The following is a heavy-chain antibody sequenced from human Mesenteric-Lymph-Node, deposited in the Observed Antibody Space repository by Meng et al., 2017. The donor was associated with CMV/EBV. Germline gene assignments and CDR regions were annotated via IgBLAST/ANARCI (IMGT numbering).Heavy chain of an antibody. J-gene: IGHJ1*01. CDR2: FYSGGSGT. V-gene: IGHV3-23*03. D-gene: IGHD3-22*01. CDR1: GFTFSRHA. Sequence: GESLKISCEASGFTFSRHAMSWVRQAPGKGLEWLSVFYSGGSGTNYADSVKGRFTISRDNSKNTLYLQMNSLRAEDTAVYYCAKVDYYDSSGYYRAEYFQSWGQGTLVTVSS. CDR3: AKVDYYDSSGYYRAEYFQS.